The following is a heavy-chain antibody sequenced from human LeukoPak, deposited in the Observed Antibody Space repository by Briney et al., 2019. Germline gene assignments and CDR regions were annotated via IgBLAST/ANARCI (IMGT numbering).Heavy chain of an antibody. CDR1: GFTFSSYG. Sequence: GGSLRLSCAASGFTFSSYGMTWVRQAPGKGLEWVSYISSSSSTIYYADSVKGRSTISRDSAKTSLYLHLNRLRAEETAVNYCPRCRVVGATYPYHWGEGTLVSVSS. V-gene: IGHV3-48*01. CDR3: PRCRVVGATYPYH. D-gene: IGHD1-26*01. CDR2: ISSSSSTI. J-gene: IGHJ5*02.